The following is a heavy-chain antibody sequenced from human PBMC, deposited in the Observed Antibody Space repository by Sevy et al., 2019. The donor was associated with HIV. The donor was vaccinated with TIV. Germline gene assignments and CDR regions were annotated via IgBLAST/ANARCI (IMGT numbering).Heavy chain of an antibody. Sequence: GSLRLSCAASRFTFSKYSMSWVRQPPGKGLEWVSTLSFGCGEINHADSVKGRFTISRDNSKNSLYLQMNNLRAEDTAVYYCAREGCTKPHDYWGQGTLVTVSS. J-gene: IGHJ4*02. CDR1: RFTFSKYS. D-gene: IGHD2-8*01. CDR2: LSFGCGEI. CDR3: AREGCTKPHDY. V-gene: IGHV3-23*01.